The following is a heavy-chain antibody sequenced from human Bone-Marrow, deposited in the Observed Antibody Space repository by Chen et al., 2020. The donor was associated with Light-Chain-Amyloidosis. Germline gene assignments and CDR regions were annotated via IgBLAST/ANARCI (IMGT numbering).Heavy chain of an antibody. Sequence: QVQLVQSGAEVKKPGSSVKVSCKASGGTFSSYAISWVRQAPGQGLEWMGGIIPIFGTANDAQKFQGRVSITADESTSTAYMELSSLRSEDTAVYYCARGGKDSCSGGRCYRYFHHWGQGTLVIVSS. CDR3: ARGGKDSCSGGRCYRYFHH. J-gene: IGHJ1*01. V-gene: IGHV1-69*01. D-gene: IGHD2-15*01. CDR2: IIPIFGTA. CDR1: GGTFSSYA.